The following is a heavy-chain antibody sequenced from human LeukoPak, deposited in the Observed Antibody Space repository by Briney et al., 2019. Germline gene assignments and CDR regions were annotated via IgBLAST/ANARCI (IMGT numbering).Heavy chain of an antibody. CDR2: ISYDGSNK. CDR3: AREFSIAARRGY. Sequence: GGSLRLSCAASGFTFSSYAMHWVRQAPGKGLEWVAVISYDGSNKYYADSVKGRFTISRDNSKNTLYLQMNSPRAEDTAVYYCAREFSIAARRGYWGQGALVTVSS. J-gene: IGHJ4*02. V-gene: IGHV3-30-3*01. D-gene: IGHD6-6*01. CDR1: GFTFSSYA.